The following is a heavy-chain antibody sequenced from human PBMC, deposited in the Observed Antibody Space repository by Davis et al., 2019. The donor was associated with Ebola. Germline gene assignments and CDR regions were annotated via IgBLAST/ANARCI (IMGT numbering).Heavy chain of an antibody. CDR2: IKQDGSEK. Sequence: GGSLRLSCAASGFTFSSYAMSWVRQAPGKGLEWVANIKQDGSEKYYVDSVKGRFTISRDNAKNSLYLQMNSLRAEDTAVYYCARGVTMVRGMDVWGQGTTVTVSS. D-gene: IGHD3-10*01. V-gene: IGHV3-7*03. CDR1: GFTFSSYA. CDR3: ARGVTMVRGMDV. J-gene: IGHJ6*02.